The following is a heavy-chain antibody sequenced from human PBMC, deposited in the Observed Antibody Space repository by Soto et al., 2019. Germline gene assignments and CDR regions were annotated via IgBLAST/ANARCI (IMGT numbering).Heavy chain of an antibody. CDR3: AGQSYESRGYHYAY. D-gene: IGHD3-22*01. Sequence: PSETLSLTCTVSGGSSSSTNYYWGWIRQPPGKGLEWIGNIYSSGNTYYNQSLKSRVNISVDTSKSHLSLKLSSVTAADTSVYYCAGQSYESRGYHYAYWGQGTLVTVSS. J-gene: IGHJ4*02. V-gene: IGHV4-39*01. CDR2: IYSSGNT. CDR1: GGSSSSTNYY.